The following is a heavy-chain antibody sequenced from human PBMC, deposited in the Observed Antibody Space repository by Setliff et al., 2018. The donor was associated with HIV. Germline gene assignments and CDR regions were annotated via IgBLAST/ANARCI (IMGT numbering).Heavy chain of an antibody. CDR3: ARGRHGLGLDV. Sequence: PSETLSLTCTGSGDSIRTGAYYWGWIRQPPGKGLAWIGSVYYDGRTFYNPSLKSPLAISVDTSKNQFSLRLNSVTAADTAVYYCARGRHGLGLDVWGQGTLVTVSS. CDR1: GDSIRTGAYY. CDR2: VYYDGRT. D-gene: IGHD3-10*01. V-gene: IGHV4-39*07. J-gene: IGHJ4*02.